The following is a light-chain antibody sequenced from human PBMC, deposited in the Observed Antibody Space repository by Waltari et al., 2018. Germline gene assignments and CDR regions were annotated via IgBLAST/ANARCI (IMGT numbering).Light chain of an antibody. CDR3: QGYDTAPRT. Sequence: DIEMTQSPSSLSASVGDIVPITCRASQDIRTYLAWYQQKPGKVPALLIYDASTLQSGVPSRFSGRGSGTEFTLTITSLQPEDVATYFCQGYDTAPRTFGQGTKVE. CDR2: DAS. V-gene: IGKV1-27*01. J-gene: IGKJ1*01. CDR1: QDIRTY.